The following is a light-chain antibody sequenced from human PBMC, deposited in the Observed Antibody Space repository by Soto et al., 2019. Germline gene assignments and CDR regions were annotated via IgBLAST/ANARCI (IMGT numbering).Light chain of an antibody. V-gene: IGLV2-14*01. CDR1: SSDIGVYNY. CDR2: EVN. J-gene: IGLJ1*01. CDR3: SSYTTSNTSV. Sequence: QSFLTLAASVSGSPGQSSTLSCTGTSSDIGVYNYVSWYQQHPGKAPKLMIYEVNNRPSGVSNRFSGSKSGNTASLTISGLQAEDEADYYCSSYTTSNTSVFGTGTKVTV.